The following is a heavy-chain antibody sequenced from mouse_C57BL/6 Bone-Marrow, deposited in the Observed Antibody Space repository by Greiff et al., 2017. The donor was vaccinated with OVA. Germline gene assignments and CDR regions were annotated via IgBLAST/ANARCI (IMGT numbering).Heavy chain of an antibody. V-gene: IGHV1-39*01. Sequence: VQLKQSGPELVKPGASVKISCKASGYSFTDYNMNWVKQSNGKSLEWIGVINPNYGTTSYNQKFKGKATLTVDQSSSTAYMKLNSLTSEDSAVHYCSRATWTDWYFDVWGTGTTVTVSS. CDR1: GYSFTDYN. D-gene: IGHD6-1*01. CDR3: SRATWTDWYFDV. CDR2: INPNYGTT. J-gene: IGHJ1*03.